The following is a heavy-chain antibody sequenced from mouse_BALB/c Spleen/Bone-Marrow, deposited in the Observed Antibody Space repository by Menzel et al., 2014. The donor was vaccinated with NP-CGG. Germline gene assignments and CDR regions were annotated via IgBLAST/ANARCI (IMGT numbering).Heavy chain of an antibody. CDR3: ARGDGYAMDY. J-gene: IGHJ4*01. V-gene: IGHV14-1*02. Sequence: EVMLVESGAEIVRPGALVKLSCKASGFNIXDYYMQWVKQRPEQGLEWIGWIDPENGNTIYDPKFQGKASITADTSSNTAYLQLSSLTSEDTAVYYCARGDGYAMDYWGQGTSVTVSS. CDR2: IDPENGNT. CDR1: GFNIXDYY.